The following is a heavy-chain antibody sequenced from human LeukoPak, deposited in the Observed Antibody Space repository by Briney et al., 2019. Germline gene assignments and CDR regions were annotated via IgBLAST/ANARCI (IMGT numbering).Heavy chain of an antibody. CDR2: IYPGDSDT. J-gene: IGHJ4*02. Sequence: GESLKISCKGSGYNFTSYWIGWVRQMPGKGLEWMGIIYPGDSDTRYSPSFQGQVTISADKSISTAYLQWSSLKASDTAMYYCARGADCGGDCKGFDYWGQGTLVTVSS. CDR1: GYNFTSYW. D-gene: IGHD2-21*01. CDR3: ARGADCGGDCKGFDY. V-gene: IGHV5-51*01.